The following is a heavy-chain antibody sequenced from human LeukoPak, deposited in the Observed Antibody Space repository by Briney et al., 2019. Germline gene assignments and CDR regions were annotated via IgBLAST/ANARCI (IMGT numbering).Heavy chain of an antibody. J-gene: IGHJ3*02. D-gene: IGHD6-13*01. Sequence: GGSLRLSCAASGFTFSSYWMSWVRQAPGKGLEWVTNINQNGNEKYYVDSVKGRFTISRDNAKNSLYLQMNSLRDEDTAVYYCALALVSLQNIAAAGSTGAFDMWGQGTMVTVSS. CDR1: GFTFSSYW. CDR2: INQNGNEK. V-gene: IGHV3-7*02. CDR3: ALALVSLQNIAAAGSTGAFDM.